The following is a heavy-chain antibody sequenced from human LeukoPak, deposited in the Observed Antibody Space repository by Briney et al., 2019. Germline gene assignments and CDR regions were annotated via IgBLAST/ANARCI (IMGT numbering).Heavy chain of an antibody. J-gene: IGHJ5*01. V-gene: IGHV5-51*01. D-gene: IGHD3-3*01. Sequence: GESLKISCKASGYSFTHYWIGWVRQLPGKGLEWMGIIYPGDSDTKYSPSFKGQVTISADKSISTAYLQWSSLKASDTAMYYCARRITIFGDGNWFDFWGQGTLVTVSS. CDR3: ARRITIFGDGNWFDF. CDR1: GYSFTHYW. CDR2: IYPGDSDT.